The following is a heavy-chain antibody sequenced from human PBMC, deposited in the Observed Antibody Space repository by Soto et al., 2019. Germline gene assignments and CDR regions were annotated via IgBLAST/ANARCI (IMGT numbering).Heavy chain of an antibody. J-gene: IGHJ3*02. CDR1: GYTFTGYY. CDR3: ATLAGSMWPDDAFDM. Sequence: GASVKVSCKASGYTFTGYYMHWVRQAPGQGLEWMGWINPNSGGTNYAQKFQGWVTMTRDTSISTAYMELSRLRSDDTAVYYCATLAGSMWPDDAFDMWGQGRMVTVSS. CDR2: INPNSGGT. V-gene: IGHV1-2*04. D-gene: IGHD6-13*01.